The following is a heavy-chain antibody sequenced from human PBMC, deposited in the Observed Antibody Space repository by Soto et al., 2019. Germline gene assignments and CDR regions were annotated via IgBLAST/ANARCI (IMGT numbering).Heavy chain of an antibody. J-gene: IGHJ6*02. D-gene: IGHD2-21*02. Sequence: SETLALTCTVSGGSISSGDYYWSWIRQPPGQGLEWIGYIYYSGSTYYNPSLKSRVTISVDTSKNQFSLKLSSVTAADTAVYYCAREVMAYCGGDCYNTNYYYYGMDVWGQGTTVTVSS. CDR3: AREVMAYCGGDCYNTNYYYYGMDV. CDR2: IYYSGST. CDR1: GGSISSGDYY. V-gene: IGHV4-30-4*01.